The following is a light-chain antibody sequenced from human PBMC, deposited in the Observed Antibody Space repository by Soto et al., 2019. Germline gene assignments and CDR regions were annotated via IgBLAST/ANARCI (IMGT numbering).Light chain of an antibody. CDR3: ETWDSNFVV. CDR2: LEGSGSY. J-gene: IGLJ2*01. CDR1: SGHSSYI. V-gene: IGLV4-60*03. Sequence: QPVLTQSSSASASLGSSVKLTCTLSSGHSSYIIAWHQQQPGKAPRYLMKLEGSGSYNKGSGVPDRFSGSSSGADRYLTISNRQSEDEADYYCETWDSNFVVFGGGTKVTVL.